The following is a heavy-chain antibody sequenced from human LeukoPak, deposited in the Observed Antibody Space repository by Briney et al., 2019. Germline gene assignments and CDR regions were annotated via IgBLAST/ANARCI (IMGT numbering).Heavy chain of an antibody. D-gene: IGHD4-17*01. J-gene: IGHJ4*02. CDR3: ARGIFHDYGDYYYFDY. Sequence: GGSLRLSCSASGFTFSSYAMHWVRQAPGKGLEYVSAISSNGGSTYYADSVKGRFTISRDNSKNTLYLQMNSLRAEDTAVYYCARGIFHDYGDYYYFDYWGQGTLVTVSS. V-gene: IGHV3-64*04. CDR2: ISSNGGST. CDR1: GFTFSSYA.